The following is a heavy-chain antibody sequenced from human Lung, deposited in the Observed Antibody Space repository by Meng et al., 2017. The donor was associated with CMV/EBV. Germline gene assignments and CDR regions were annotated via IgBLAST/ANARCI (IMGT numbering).Heavy chain of an antibody. J-gene: IGHJ4*02. CDR1: GFSLSPSGVG. Sequence: GPXLVXPTQTLTLTCSLSGFSLSPSGVGVGWIRQTPGKALEWLALILWNDDKRYNPSLKSSLTVTRDSSKTQVVLKMTNMDPEDTATYYCAHRLYRHYFDYWGQGAXVTVSS. CDR3: AHRLYRHYFDY. CDR2: ILWNDDK. V-gene: IGHV2-5*01. D-gene: IGHD4-11*01.